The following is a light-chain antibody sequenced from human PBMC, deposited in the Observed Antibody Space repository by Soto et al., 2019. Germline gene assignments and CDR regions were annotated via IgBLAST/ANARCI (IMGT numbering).Light chain of an antibody. J-gene: IGLJ3*02. CDR2: EGS. Sequence: QSALTQPASVSGSPGQSITISCTGTSSDIGSYNRVSWYQHHPGKAPKLMIYEGSKRPSGVSNRFSGSKSGNTASLTISGLQAEDEADYYCCSYAGRGVFGGGTKVTVL. CDR3: CSYAGRGV. V-gene: IGLV2-23*01. CDR1: SSDIGSYNR.